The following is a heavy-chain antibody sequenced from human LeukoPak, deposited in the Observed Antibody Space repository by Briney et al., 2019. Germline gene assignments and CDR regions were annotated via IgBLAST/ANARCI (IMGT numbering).Heavy chain of an antibody. J-gene: IGHJ4*02. CDR2: ISHTGGT. Sequence: PSETLSLTCAVHGGSFSDYSWTWIRQSPGKGLEWIGEISHTGGTNYKPSLNSRVTISVDTSKNQFSLKLSSVTAADTAVYYCARGGIAAAGNFDYWGQGTLVTVSS. V-gene: IGHV4-34*01. CDR3: ARGGIAAAGNFDY. CDR1: GGSFSDYS. D-gene: IGHD6-13*01.